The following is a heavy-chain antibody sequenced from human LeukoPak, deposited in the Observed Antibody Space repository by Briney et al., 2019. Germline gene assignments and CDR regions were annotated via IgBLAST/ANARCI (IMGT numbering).Heavy chain of an antibody. V-gene: IGHV3-21*01. CDR3: ARDAYCTNGVCYSDYFDY. D-gene: IGHD2-8*01. CDR2: ISSSSSYI. Sequence: PGGSLRLSCAASGFTFSSYSMNWVHQAPGKGLEWVSSISSSSSYIYYADSVKGRFTISRDNAKNSLYLQMNSLRAEDTAVYYCARDAYCTNGVCYSDYFDYWGQGTLVTVSS. J-gene: IGHJ4*02. CDR1: GFTFSSYS.